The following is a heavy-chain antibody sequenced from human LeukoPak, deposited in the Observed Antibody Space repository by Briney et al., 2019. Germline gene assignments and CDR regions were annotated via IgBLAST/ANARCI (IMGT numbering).Heavy chain of an antibody. Sequence: GGSLRLSCAASGFTLSNYNMNCVRQAPGKGREWVSSISSSSSYIYYADSVKGRFTISRENAKNSLYLQMNSLRAEDTAVYYCARDYRYISGCHDFWGQGTLVTVSS. J-gene: IGHJ4*02. D-gene: IGHD6-19*01. CDR1: GFTLSNYN. CDR2: ISSSSSYI. CDR3: ARDYRYISGCHDF. V-gene: IGHV3-21*06.